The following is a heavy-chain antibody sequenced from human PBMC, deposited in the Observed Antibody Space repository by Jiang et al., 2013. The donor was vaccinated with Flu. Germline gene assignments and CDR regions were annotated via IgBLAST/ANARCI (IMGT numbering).Heavy chain of an antibody. Sequence: GAEVKKPGASVKVSCEASGYTFSDYDVNWVRQAPGQGLEWMGWMNPNSGNTGYALKFQGRVTMTRNTAIGTAYMELSGLRSEDTAVYYCARGVSYYYDKRGHYKNWYFDLWGRGTLVTVSS. CDR1: GYTFSDYD. D-gene: IGHD3-22*01. J-gene: IGHJ2*01. CDR3: ARGVSYYYDKRGHYKNWYFDL. V-gene: IGHV1-8*01. CDR2: MNPNSGNT.